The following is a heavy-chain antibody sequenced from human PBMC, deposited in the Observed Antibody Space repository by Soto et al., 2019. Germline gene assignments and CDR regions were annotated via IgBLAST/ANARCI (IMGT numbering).Heavy chain of an antibody. CDR3: ATILGYCSSTSCPGGY. V-gene: IGHV3-30*03. CDR1: GFTFSSYG. CDR2: ISYDGSNK. Sequence: QVQLVESGGGVVQPGRSLRLSCAASGFTFSSYGMHWVRQAPGKGLEWVAVISYDGSNKYYADSVKGRFTISRDNSKNTLYLQMNSLRAEDTAVYYCATILGYCSSTSCPGGYWGQGTLVTVSS. J-gene: IGHJ4*02. D-gene: IGHD2-2*01.